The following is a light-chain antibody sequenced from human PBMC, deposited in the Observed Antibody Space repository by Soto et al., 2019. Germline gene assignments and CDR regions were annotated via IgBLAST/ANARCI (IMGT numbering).Light chain of an antibody. J-gene: IGKJ4*02. CDR3: QQRSNWPPLT. Sequence: EIVLTQSPATLSLSPGERATLSCRASQSVSSYLAWYQQKPGQAPRLLSYDASNRATGIPARFSGSGSGTDFTLPIGSLEPEDFSVYYCQQRSNWPPLTFGGGTKVEIK. CDR1: QSVSSY. V-gene: IGKV3-11*01. CDR2: DAS.